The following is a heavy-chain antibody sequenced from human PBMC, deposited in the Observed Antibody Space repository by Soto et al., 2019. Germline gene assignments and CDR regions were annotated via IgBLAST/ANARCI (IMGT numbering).Heavy chain of an antibody. Sequence: EMQLVESGGGLVQPGGSLRLSCAASGFTFSDYHMEWVRQAPGKGLEWIGRARNDPRARTTQHAASVRGRFTTSSDDSKNSLYLQMNSLKTEDTAVYYCVSSLQYWGQGTLVTVSS. V-gene: IGHV3-72*01. CDR3: VSSLQY. CDR1: GFTFSDYH. J-gene: IGHJ4*02. CDR2: ARNDPRARTT.